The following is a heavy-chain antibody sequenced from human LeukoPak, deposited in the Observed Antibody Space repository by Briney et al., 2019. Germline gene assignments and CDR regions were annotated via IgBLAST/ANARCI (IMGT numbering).Heavy chain of an antibody. Sequence: PGGSLRLSCAASGFTFSSYEMTWVRQAPGKGLEWVSYISSSGSTIYYADSVKGRFTISRDNSKNTLYLQMNSLRAEDTAVYYCARIVVVVAATYMDVWGKGTTVTVSS. D-gene: IGHD2-15*01. CDR1: GFTFSSYE. J-gene: IGHJ6*03. CDR2: ISSSGSTI. V-gene: IGHV3-48*03. CDR3: ARIVVVVAATYMDV.